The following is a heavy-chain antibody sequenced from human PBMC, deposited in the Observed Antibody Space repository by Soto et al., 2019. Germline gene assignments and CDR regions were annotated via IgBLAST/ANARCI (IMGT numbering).Heavy chain of an antibody. J-gene: IGHJ4*02. V-gene: IGHV1-3*01. D-gene: IGHD1-26*01. CDR3: ARGLGLYYFDY. Sequence: GASVKVSRKASGYTFTNYGMHLVRQAPGQRLEWMGWINAGNGNTKYSQKFQGRVTITRDTSASTAYMELSSLRSEDTAVYYCARGLGLYYFDYWGQGTLVTVSS. CDR2: INAGNGNT. CDR1: GYTFTNYG.